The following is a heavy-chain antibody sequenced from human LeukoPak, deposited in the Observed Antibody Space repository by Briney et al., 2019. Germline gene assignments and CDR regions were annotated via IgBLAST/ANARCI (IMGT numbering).Heavy chain of an antibody. CDR3: ASLPTYYYDSSGYYTDY. CDR2: INPNSGGT. D-gene: IGHD3-22*01. V-gene: IGHV1-2*06. Sequence: APVKVSCKASGYTFTEYYMHWVRQAPGQGLEWMGRINPNSGGTNYAQKFQGRVTMTRDTSISTAYMELSRLRSDDTAVYYCASLPTYYYDSSGYYTDYWGQGTLVTVSS. CDR1: GYTFTEYY. J-gene: IGHJ4*02.